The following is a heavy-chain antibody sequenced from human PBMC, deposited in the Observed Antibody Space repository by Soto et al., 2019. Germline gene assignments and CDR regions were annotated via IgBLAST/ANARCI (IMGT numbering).Heavy chain of an antibody. Sequence: ASVKVSCKASGGTFSSYAISWVRQAPGQGLEWMGGIIPIFGTANYSQKFQGRVRITADESTSTAYMELSSLRSEDTAVYYCARGYYYDSSGYGYDAFDIWGQGTMVTVSS. J-gene: IGHJ3*02. CDR3: ARGYYYDSSGYGYDAFDI. D-gene: IGHD3-22*01. V-gene: IGHV1-69*13. CDR1: GGTFSSYA. CDR2: IIPIFGTA.